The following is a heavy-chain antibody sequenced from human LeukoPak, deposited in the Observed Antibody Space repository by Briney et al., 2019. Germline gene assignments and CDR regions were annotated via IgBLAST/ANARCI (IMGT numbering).Heavy chain of an antibody. CDR1: GFTFSSYG. J-gene: IGHJ4*02. D-gene: IGHD1-26*01. Sequence: GGSLRLSCAASGFTFSSYGLHWVRQAPGKGLEWVAVISYDGSNKYYADSVKGRFTISRDNSKNTLYLQMNSLRAEDTAVYYCAREYRGSYLDYWGQGTLVTVSS. CDR3: AREYRGSYLDY. CDR2: ISYDGSNK. V-gene: IGHV3-30-3*01.